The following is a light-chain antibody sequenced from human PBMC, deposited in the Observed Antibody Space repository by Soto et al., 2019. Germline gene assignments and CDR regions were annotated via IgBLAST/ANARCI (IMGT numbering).Light chain of an antibody. V-gene: IGKV1-9*01. CDR2: DAS. CDR1: QRLXSY. J-gene: IGKJ5*01. CDR3: LHDYSPPLT. Sequence: ILLTQSPVLVSASVGDRVKISCRASQRLXSYFAGYQTKPGKAPKPLXADASSWERGVPSRFSGSGSGTDFTLPISSLQPKDCATYYCLHDYSPPLTFGQGTRLAIK.